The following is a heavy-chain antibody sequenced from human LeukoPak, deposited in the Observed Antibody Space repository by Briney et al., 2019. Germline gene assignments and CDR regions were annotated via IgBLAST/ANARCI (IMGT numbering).Heavy chain of an antibody. V-gene: IGHV3-21*01. CDR1: GFTFSSYS. CDR2: ISSSSSYI. D-gene: IGHD4-11*01. J-gene: IGHJ6*02. Sequence: SGGSLRLSCAASGFTFSSYSMNWVRQAPGKGLEWVSSISSSSSYIYYADSVKGRFTISRDNAKNSLYLQMNSLRAEDTAVYYCARDRNSNLGMDVWGQGTTVTVSS. CDR3: ARDRNSNLGMDV.